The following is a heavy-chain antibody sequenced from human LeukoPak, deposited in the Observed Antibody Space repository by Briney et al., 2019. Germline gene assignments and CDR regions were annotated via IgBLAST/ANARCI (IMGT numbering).Heavy chain of an antibody. CDR2: INPNSCGT. D-gene: IGHD5-18*01. J-gene: IGHJ4*02. V-gene: IGHV1-2*02. CDR1: GYTFNGYF. Sequence: ASVTVSCKDSGYTFNGYFLHWVRPAPGQGLDWMGWINPNSCGTNYAQKFQGRATMTRDTPISTAYMELSRLRSDDTAVYYCARSGVQLWVDTPDYWGQGTLVTVSS. CDR3: ARSGVQLWVDTPDY.